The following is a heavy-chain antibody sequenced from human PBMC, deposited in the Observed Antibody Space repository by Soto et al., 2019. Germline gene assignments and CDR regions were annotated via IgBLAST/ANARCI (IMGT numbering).Heavy chain of an antibody. Sequence: PGGSLRLSCAASGCSFIKYAMSWVRQSPGKGLEWVSGLSGSGGSTSSADSVKGRFAVSRDNSRNTLYLQMNSLRDGDTAIYYCAREFSAGKGSPPDYWCQGTLVTVSS. D-gene: IGHD3-10*01. J-gene: IGHJ4*02. V-gene: IGHV3-23*01. CDR3: AREFSAGKGSPPDY. CDR2: LSGSGGST. CDR1: GCSFIKYA.